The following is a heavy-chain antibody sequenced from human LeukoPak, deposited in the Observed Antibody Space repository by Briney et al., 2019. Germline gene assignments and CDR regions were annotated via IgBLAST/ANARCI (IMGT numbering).Heavy chain of an antibody. CDR3: ARDPYSGAYGDTYYYYMDV. J-gene: IGHJ6*03. V-gene: IGHV3-21*01. CDR2: ITSSSIHI. CDR1: GFTFSSYA. D-gene: IGHD1-26*01. Sequence: GGSLRLSCAASGFTFSSYAMSWVRQAPGKGLEWVSSITSSSIHIFYADSVRGRFTISRDNAKNSLYLQLNSLRAEDTAIYYCARDPYSGAYGDTYYYYMDVWGKGTTVTISS.